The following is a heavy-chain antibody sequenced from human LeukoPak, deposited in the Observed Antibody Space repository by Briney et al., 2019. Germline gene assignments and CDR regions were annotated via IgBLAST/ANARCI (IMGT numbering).Heavy chain of an antibody. CDR2: INHSGST. Sequence: SETLSLTCAVYGGVFTDHYWSWLRQPPGKGLEWIGEINHSGSTNYNPSLKSRVTTSVDTSKNQFSLKLTSVTAADTAVYYCARGRSAFDSTAYYYEIWGRGILVTVSS. V-gene: IGHV4-34*01. D-gene: IGHD3-22*01. J-gene: IGHJ4*01. CDR3: ARGRSAFDSTAYYYEI. CDR1: GGVFTDHY.